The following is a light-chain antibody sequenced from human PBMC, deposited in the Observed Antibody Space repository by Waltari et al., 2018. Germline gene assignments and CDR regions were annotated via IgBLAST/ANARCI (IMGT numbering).Light chain of an antibody. CDR2: GAS. J-gene: IGKJ4*01. Sequence: EHALTQSPGTPSLSPGARATLSCRASQTVRTTYLAWYQQKPGQAPTLLIFGASSRATGIPDRFSGSGSGTDFALTISSLEPEDFAVYYCQQYDISPLPFGGGTKVEIK. V-gene: IGKV3-20*01. CDR1: QTVRTTY. CDR3: QQYDISPLP.